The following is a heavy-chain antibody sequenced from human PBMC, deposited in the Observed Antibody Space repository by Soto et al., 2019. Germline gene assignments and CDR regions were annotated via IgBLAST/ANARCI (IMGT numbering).Heavy chain of an antibody. D-gene: IGHD2-15*01. CDR1: GFTFSSYV. V-gene: IGHV3-30*19. J-gene: IGHJ1*01. Sequence: QVQLVESGGGVVQPGGSLRLSCTASGFTFSSYVMHWVRQAPGKGLQWVAVIPHDGTYQYYLDSVKGRFTISSDNSKDTLYLQMTCLRVDATAVYYCVRAAANLDHGPDHWGQGTLVTVSS. CDR3: VRAAANLDHGPDH. CDR2: IPHDGTYQ.